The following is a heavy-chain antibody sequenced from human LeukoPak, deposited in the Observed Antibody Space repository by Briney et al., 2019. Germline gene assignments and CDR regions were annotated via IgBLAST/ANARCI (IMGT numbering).Heavy chain of an antibody. CDR2: INPDSGGT. Sequence: ASVKVSCKASGYIFTGYYMHWVRQAPGQGLEWMGWINPDSGGTNYAQKFQGRVTMTRDTSISTAYMELSRLRSDDTAVYFCARTYYYGSGVNVMDVWGQGTTVTVSS. V-gene: IGHV1-2*02. J-gene: IGHJ6*01. CDR1: GYIFTGYY. CDR3: ARTYYYGSGVNVMDV. D-gene: IGHD3-10*01.